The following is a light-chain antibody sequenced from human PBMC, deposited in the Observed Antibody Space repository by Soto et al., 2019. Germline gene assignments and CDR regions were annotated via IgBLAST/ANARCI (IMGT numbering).Light chain of an antibody. CDR2: DAS. CDR1: QSVSSSY. V-gene: IGKV3D-7*01. Sequence: TLSCXXSQSVSSSYLAWYQQKPGQAPRLLIYDASNRATGIPARFSGSGSGTDFTLTISSLQPEDFATYYCQQSYSTPRTFGQGTKVDIK. CDR3: QQSYSTPRT. J-gene: IGKJ1*01.